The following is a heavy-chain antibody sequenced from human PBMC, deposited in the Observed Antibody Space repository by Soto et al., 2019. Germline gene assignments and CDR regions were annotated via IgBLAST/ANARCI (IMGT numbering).Heavy chain of an antibody. V-gene: IGHV4-34*01. CDR3: AGLFPYVSXGYHLNY. D-gene: IGHD3-22*01. CDR2: INHSGST. Sequence: SETLSLTCAVYGGSFSGYYWSWIRQPPGKGLEWIGEINHSGSTNYNPSLKSRVTISVDTSKNQFSLKLQSVTAADTAVFYCAGLFPYVSXGYHLNYLGQGTLVTVSS. J-gene: IGHJ4*02. CDR1: GGSFSGYY.